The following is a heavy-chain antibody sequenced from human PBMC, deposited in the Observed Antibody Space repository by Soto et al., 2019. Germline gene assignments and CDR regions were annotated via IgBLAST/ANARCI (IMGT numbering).Heavy chain of an antibody. J-gene: IGHJ5*02. CDR3: VQGRYPTMATPLDP. CDR1: GFTFYNCA. CDR2: ISWDSTTV. V-gene: IGHV3-9*01. D-gene: IGHD1-1*01. Sequence: LRXSCSASGFTFYNCAIHWIRQAPGKGLEWVSGISWDSTTVGYADSVKGRFTISRDDAKNSLYLQMNSLRREDTALYYCVQGRYPTMATPLDPWGQGTLVTVSS.